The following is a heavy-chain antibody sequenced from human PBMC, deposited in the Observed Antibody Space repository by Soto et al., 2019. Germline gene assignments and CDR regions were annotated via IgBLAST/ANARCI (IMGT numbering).Heavy chain of an antibody. CDR3: VRSGTARLLRHSWFDT. CDR2: ITTSSAYI. CDR1: GFTFNTYD. J-gene: IGHJ5*02. V-gene: IGHV3-21*01. Sequence: EVQLVESGGGLVKPGGSLRLSCAASGFTFNTYDMNWVRQAPGKGLEWVSSITTSSAYIYYADSLKGRITISRDNAKKSLFLQMNSLSAEDTAVYYCVRSGTARLLRHSWFDTWGQGTLVTVSS. D-gene: IGHD2-21*01.